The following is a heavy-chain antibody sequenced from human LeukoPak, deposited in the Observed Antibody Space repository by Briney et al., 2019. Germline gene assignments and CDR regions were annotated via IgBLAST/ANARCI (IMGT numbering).Heavy chain of an antibody. CDR2: IYYSGST. J-gene: IGHJ3*02. V-gene: IGHV4-59*08. D-gene: IGHD1-26*01. CDR1: GGSISSYY. Sequence: SETLSLTCTVSGGSISSYYWSWTRQPPGKGLEWIGYIYYSGSTNYNPSLKSRVTISVDTSKNQFSLKLSSVTAADTAVYYCARSSGGAKPGAFDIWGQGTMVTVSS. CDR3: ARSSGGAKPGAFDI.